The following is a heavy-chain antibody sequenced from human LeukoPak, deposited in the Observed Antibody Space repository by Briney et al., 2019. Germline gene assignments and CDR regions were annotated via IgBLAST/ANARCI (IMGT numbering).Heavy chain of an antibody. J-gene: IGHJ3*02. Sequence: SGTLSLTCAVSGGSISSSNWWSWVRQPPGKGLEWIGEIYHSGSTNYNPPLKSRVTISVDKSKNQFSLKLSSVTAADTTAYYCARSIPPRYFDWFDAFDIWGQGTMVTVSS. V-gene: IGHV4-4*02. D-gene: IGHD3-9*01. CDR1: GGSISSSNW. CDR2: IYHSGST. CDR3: ARSIPPRYFDWFDAFDI.